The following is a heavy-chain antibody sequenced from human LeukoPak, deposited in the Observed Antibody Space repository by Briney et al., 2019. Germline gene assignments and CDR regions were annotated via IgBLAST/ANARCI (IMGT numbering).Heavy chain of an antibody. V-gene: IGHV3-23*01. J-gene: IGHJ4*02. CDR3: AKENYYDSSGYWDYFDY. CDR2: ISGSGGST. Sequence: GGSLRLSCAASGFTFSSYGMSWVRQAPGKGLEWVSAISGSGGSTYYADSVKGRFTISRDNSKNTLYLQMNSLRAEDTAVYYCAKENYYDSSGYWDYFDYWGQGTLVTVSS. CDR1: GFTFSSYG. D-gene: IGHD3-22*01.